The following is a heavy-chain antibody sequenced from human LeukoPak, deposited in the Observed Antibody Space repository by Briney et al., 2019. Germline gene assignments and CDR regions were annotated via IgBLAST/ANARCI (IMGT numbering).Heavy chain of an antibody. Sequence: ASVKVSCKASGYTFTSYDINWVRQATGQGLEWMGWMNPNSGNTGYAQKFQGRVTITRNTSISTAYMELSSLRSEDTAVYYCARGLFIVVVPAAIKRGTPPRYYYYMDVWGKGTTVTVSS. J-gene: IGHJ6*03. CDR1: GYTFTSYD. CDR3: ARGLFIVVVPAAIKRGTPPRYYYYMDV. CDR2: MNPNSGNT. V-gene: IGHV1-8*03. D-gene: IGHD2-2*02.